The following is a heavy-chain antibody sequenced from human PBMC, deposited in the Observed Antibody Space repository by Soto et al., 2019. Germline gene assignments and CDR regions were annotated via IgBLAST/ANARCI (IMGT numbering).Heavy chain of an antibody. Sequence: QVQLVESGGGVVQPGRSLRLSCAASGFSFSDCGMHWVRQAPGKGLEWVAVISYDGSNKYYADSVKGRFTISRDNSKNTMYLQMNTLRAEDTALYYCAKANAANHESGTPPPGYYYGMDVWGQGTTVTVSS. CDR3: AKANAANHESGTPPPGYYYGMDV. V-gene: IGHV3-30*18. J-gene: IGHJ6*02. D-gene: IGHD1-1*01. CDR2: ISYDGSNK. CDR1: GFSFSDCG.